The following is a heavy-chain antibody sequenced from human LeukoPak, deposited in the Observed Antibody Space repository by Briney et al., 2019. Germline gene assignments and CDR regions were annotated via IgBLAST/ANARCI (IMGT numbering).Heavy chain of an antibody. CDR3: ARDPDSSGYCFDY. CDR1: GGSFSGYY. CDR2: INHSGST. Sequence: SETLSLTCAVYGGSFSGYYWSWIRQPPGKGLEWIGEINHSGSTNYNSSLKSRVTISVDTSKNQFSLKLSSVTAADTAVYYCARDPDSSGYCFDYWGQGTLVTVSS. J-gene: IGHJ4*02. V-gene: IGHV4-34*01. D-gene: IGHD3-22*01.